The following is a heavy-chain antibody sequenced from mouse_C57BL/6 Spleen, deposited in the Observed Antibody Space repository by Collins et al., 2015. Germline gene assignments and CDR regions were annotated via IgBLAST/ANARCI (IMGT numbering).Heavy chain of an antibody. J-gene: IGHJ2*01. CDR3: ARRELGLDY. CDR2: IYPRTGNS. V-gene: IGHV1-66*01. Sequence: QVQLQQSGPGLVKPGASVKISCKASGYSFTSYYIHWVKQRPGQGLEWIGWIYPRTGNSRYNEKFKGKATLTADTSSSTAYMQLSSLTSEDSAVYSCARRELGLDYWGQGTTLTVSS. D-gene: IGHD4-1*01. CDR1: GYSFTSYY.